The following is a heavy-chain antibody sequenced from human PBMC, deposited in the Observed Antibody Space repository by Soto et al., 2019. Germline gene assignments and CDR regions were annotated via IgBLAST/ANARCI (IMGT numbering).Heavy chain of an antibody. CDR2: ISGSGGTT. CDR1: GFTFRNYA. J-gene: IGHJ4*02. V-gene: IGHV3-23*01. D-gene: IGHD2-2*01. Sequence: VQLLESGGGLVQPGGSLRLSCAASGFTFRNYAMSWARQAPGKGLEWVSAISGSGGTTHYADSVKGRFTISRDNSKNTLYLQMNSLRFEDTAVYYCAKDRSSTSCYAFDYWGQGSLVTVSS. CDR3: AKDRSSTSCYAFDY.